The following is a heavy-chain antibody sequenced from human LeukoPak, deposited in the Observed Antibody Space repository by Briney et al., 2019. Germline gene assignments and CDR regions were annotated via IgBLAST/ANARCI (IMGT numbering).Heavy chain of an antibody. V-gene: IGHV1-46*01. CDR2: INPSGGST. CDR3: ASQYSSGWYVQRYYFDY. D-gene: IGHD6-19*01. J-gene: IGHJ4*02. CDR1: GYTFTRYY. Sequence: ASVKVSRKASGYTFTRYYMHWVRQAPAQGLEWMGIINPSGGSTSYAQKFQGRVTMTRDTSISTAYLELSRLRSDDTAVYYCASQYSSGWYVQRYYFDYWGQGTLVTVSS.